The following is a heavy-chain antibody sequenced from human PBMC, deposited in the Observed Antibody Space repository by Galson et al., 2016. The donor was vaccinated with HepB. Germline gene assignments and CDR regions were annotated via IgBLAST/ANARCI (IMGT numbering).Heavy chain of an antibody. V-gene: IGHV3-48*02. Sequence: SLRLSCAASGFNFGADSMNWVRQAPGKGLEWISYISNTRSVIHYADSVKGRFTISRDNVNNSLYLQMNSLRDEDTAVYYCARHSRPEFGIEPPGTRWFDPWGQGTLVTVSS. D-gene: IGHD6-13*01. CDR3: ARHSRPEFGIEPPGTRWFDP. CDR2: ISNTRSVI. J-gene: IGHJ5*02. CDR1: GFNFGADS.